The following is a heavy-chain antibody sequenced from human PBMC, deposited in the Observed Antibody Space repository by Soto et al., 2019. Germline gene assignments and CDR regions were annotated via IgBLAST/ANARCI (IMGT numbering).Heavy chain of an antibody. CDR1: GFTFSSYS. CDR2: ISSSSSYI. Sequence: GGSLRLSCAASGFTFSSYSMNWVRQAPGKGLEWVSSISSSSSYIYYADSVKGRFTISRDNAKNSLYLQMNSLRAEDTAVYYCTTGGSLNFPGVDYWGQGTLVTVSS. V-gene: IGHV3-21*01. CDR3: TTGGSLNFPGVDY. J-gene: IGHJ4*02. D-gene: IGHD1-26*01.